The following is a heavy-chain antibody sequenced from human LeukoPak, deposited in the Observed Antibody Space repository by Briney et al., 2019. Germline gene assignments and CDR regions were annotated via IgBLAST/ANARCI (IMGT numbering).Heavy chain of an antibody. Sequence: GGSLRHSCASSGFSFSDYWMHWVRQAPGKGLVWVARIYSDGSSTIYADSVQGRFTISRDNAKNTLYLQMNSLRAEDTAVYYCARGDYYHFGYWGQGTLVTVSS. J-gene: IGHJ4*02. CDR3: ARGDYYHFGY. V-gene: IGHV3-74*01. CDR2: IYSDGSST. D-gene: IGHD1-26*01. CDR1: GFSFSDYW.